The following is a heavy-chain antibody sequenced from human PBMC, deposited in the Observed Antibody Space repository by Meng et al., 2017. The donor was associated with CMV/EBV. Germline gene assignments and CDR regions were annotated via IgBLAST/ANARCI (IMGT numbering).Heavy chain of an antibody. CDR3: AELQPVRGGFGH. J-gene: IGHJ4*02. D-gene: IGHD6-13*01. V-gene: IGHV3-30-3*01. CDR2: ISYDGSNK. Sequence: QVEVVEAGGGVVQPGRSLRLSFAASGFTFSSYAMHWVRQAPGKGLEWVAVISYDGSNKYYADSVKGRFTISRDNSKNTLYLQMNSLRAEDTAVYYCAELQPVRGGFGHWGQGTLVTVSS. CDR1: GFTFSSYA.